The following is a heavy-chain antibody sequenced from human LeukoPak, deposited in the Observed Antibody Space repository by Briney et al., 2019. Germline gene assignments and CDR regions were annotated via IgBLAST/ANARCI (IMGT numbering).Heavy chain of an antibody. CDR3: ATGATSGSEAFDI. V-gene: IGHV3-33*01. CDR2: IWFDGINK. CDR1: GSTFSNYG. Sequence: GRFLRLSCAASGSTFSNYGMHWVRQAPGKGLEWVAVIWFDGINKYYADSVKGRFTISRDNSKNTLFLQMNSLRAEDTAVYYCATGATSGSEAFDIWGQGTMVTVSS. D-gene: IGHD1-26*01. J-gene: IGHJ3*02.